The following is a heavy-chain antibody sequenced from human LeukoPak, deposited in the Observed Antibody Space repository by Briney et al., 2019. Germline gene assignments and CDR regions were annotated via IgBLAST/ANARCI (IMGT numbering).Heavy chain of an antibody. V-gene: IGHV3-74*01. CDR2: INSDGSST. J-gene: IGHJ3*02. D-gene: IGHD3-22*01. CDR3: ARGGYDSSGYYYVGDAFDI. CDR1: GFTFSSYW. Sequence: GGSLRLSCAASGFTFSSYWMHWVRQAPGKGLVWVSRINSDGSSTSYADSVKGRFTISRDNAKNTLYLQMTSLRAEDTAVYYCARGGYDSSGYYYVGDAFDIWGQGTMVTVSS.